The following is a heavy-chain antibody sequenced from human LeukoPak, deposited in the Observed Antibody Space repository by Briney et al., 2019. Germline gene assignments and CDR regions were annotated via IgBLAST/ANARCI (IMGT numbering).Heavy chain of an antibody. CDR2: IYYSGST. J-gene: IGHJ4*02. CDR1: GGSISSGGYY. D-gene: IGHD6-19*01. CDR3: ARAAREPYSSGWLYDY. Sequence: SETLSLTCTVSGGSISSGGYYWSWIRQHPGKGLEWIGYIYYSGSTYYNPSLKSRVTISVDTSKNQFSLKLSSVTAADTAVYYCARAAREPYSSGWLYDYWGQGTLVTVSS. V-gene: IGHV4-31*03.